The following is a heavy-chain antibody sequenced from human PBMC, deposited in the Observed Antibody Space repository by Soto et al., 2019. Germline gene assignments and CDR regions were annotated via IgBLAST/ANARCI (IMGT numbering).Heavy chain of an antibody. CDR3: ARAPSGAVAGYFDY. D-gene: IGHD6-19*01. V-gene: IGHV4-4*02. J-gene: IGHJ4*02. Sequence: QVQLQESGPGLVKPSGTLSLTCAVSGGSISSSNWWSWVRQPPGKGLEWIGEIYHSGSTNYNPSLKSRVTISVDKSKNQVSLNRSSVSAADTAVYYCARAPSGAVAGYFDYWGQGTLVTVSS. CDR2: IYHSGST. CDR1: GGSISSSNW.